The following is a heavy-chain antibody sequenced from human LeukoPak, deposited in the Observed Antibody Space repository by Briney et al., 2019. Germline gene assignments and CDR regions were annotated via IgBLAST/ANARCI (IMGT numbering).Heavy chain of an antibody. CDR1: GGSFSGYY. CDR2: INHSGST. V-gene: IGHV4-34*01. J-gene: IGHJ5*02. D-gene: IGHD3-10*01. CDR3: ARKYGSAPNWFDP. Sequence: SGTLSLTCAVYGGSFSGYYWSWIRQPPGKGLEWIGEINHSGSTNYNPSLKSRVTISVDTSKNQFSLKLSSVTAADTAVYYCARKYGSAPNWFDPWGQGTLVTVSS.